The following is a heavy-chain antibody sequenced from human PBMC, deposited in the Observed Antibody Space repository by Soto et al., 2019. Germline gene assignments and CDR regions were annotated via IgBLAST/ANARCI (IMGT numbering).Heavy chain of an antibody. V-gene: IGHV3-33*01. CDR1: GFTFSSYG. Sequence: QVQLVESGGGVVQPGRSLRLSCAASGFTFSSYGMHWVRQAPGKGLEWVAVIWYDGSNKYYADSVKGRFTISRDNSKNTLYLQMNSLRAEDTAVYYCAREGSCSGGSCYSVPVFDYWGQGTLVTVSS. CDR2: IWYDGSNK. J-gene: IGHJ4*02. D-gene: IGHD2-15*01. CDR3: AREGSCSGGSCYSVPVFDY.